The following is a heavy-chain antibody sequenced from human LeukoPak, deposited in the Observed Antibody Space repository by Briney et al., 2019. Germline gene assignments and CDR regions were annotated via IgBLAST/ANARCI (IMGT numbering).Heavy chain of an antibody. CDR1: GYTFTSYY. Sequence: ASVKVSCKASGYTFTSYYMHWVRQAPGQGLEWMGIINPSGGSTSYAQKFQGRVTMTRDTSISTAYMELSSLRSDDTAVYYCVRNGYCDTTSCYAWFDPWGQGTLVTVSS. V-gene: IGHV1-46*01. D-gene: IGHD2-2*03. J-gene: IGHJ5*02. CDR3: VRNGYCDTTSCYAWFDP. CDR2: INPSGGST.